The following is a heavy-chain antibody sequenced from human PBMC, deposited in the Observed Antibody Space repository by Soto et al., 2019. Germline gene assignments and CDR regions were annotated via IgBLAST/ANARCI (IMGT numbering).Heavy chain of an antibody. D-gene: IGHD3-10*01. CDR3: ARVTTGSYYSPADGMDV. CDR1: GGSFSGYY. J-gene: IGHJ6*02. V-gene: IGHV4-34*01. Sequence: SETLSLTCAVYGGSFSGYYWSWIRQPPGKGLEWIGEINHSGSTNYNPSLKSRVTISVDTSKNQFSLKLSSVTAADTAVYYCARVTTGSYYSPADGMDVWGQGTTVTVS. CDR2: INHSGST.